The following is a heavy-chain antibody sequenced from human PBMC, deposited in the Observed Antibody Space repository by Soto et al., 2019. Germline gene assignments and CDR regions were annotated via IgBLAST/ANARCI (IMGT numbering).Heavy chain of an antibody. V-gene: IGHV4-34*01. Sequence: PSETLSLACAVYGWSFSGYYWSWIRQPPGKGLEWIGEINHSGSTNYNPSLKSRVTISVDTSKNQFSLKLSSVTAADTAVYYCARSGFLEWLLFGAFDIWGQGTMVTVSS. CDR1: GWSFSGYY. CDR2: INHSGST. CDR3: ARSGFLEWLLFGAFDI. D-gene: IGHD3-3*01. J-gene: IGHJ3*02.